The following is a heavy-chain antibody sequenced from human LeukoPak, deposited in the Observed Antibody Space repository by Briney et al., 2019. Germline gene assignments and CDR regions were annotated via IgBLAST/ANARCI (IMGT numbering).Heavy chain of an antibody. CDR3: AKWGGYGDYYFDY. D-gene: IGHD4-17*01. V-gene: IGHV3-23*01. CDR1: GFTFSSYA. CDR2: ISGSGGST. Sequence: GGSLRLSCAASGFTFSSYAMSWVRQAPGKGLEWVSGISGSGGSTYYADSVKGRFTISRDNSKNTLYLEMNSLRAEDTAVYYCAKWGGYGDYYFDYWGQGTLVTVSS. J-gene: IGHJ4*02.